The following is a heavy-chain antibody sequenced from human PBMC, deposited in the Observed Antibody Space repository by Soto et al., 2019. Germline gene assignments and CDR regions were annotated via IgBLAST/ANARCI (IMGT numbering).Heavy chain of an antibody. CDR2: ITWNADSI. CDR1: GFTFDDYA. V-gene: IGHV3-9*01. J-gene: IGHJ4*02. D-gene: IGHD3-22*01. Sequence: VHLVESGGALVQPGKSLRLSCAASGFTFDDYAMHWVRQSPGKGLEWVSGITWNADSIAYGDSVKGRFTISRDNTKNSLYLQMNSLRPEDTALYYCAKDPLFYFDNSGYFDSWGQGTLVTVSS. CDR3: AKDPLFYFDNSGYFDS.